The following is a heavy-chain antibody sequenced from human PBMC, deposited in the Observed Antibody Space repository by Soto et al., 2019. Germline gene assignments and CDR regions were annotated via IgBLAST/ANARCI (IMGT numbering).Heavy chain of an antibody. CDR3: ARDPYYYGSGSYLFDP. Sequence: PSETLSLTCTVSGGSISSYYWSWIRQPAGKGLEWIGRIYTSGSTNYNPSLKSRVTMSVDTSKNQFSLKLSSVTAADTAVYYCARDPYYYGSGSYLFDPWGQGTLVTVSS. V-gene: IGHV4-4*07. J-gene: IGHJ5*02. CDR2: IYTSGST. D-gene: IGHD3-10*01. CDR1: GGSISSYY.